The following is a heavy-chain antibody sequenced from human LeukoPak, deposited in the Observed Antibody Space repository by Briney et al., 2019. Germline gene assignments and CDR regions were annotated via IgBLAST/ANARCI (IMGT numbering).Heavy chain of an antibody. J-gene: IGHJ3*02. CDR2: IIPIFGTV. CDR1: GGTFSSYA. Sequence: SVKVSCKASGGTFSSYAISWVRQAPGQGLEWMGGIIPIFGTVNYAQKFQGRVTITADESTSTAYMELSSLRSEDTAVYYCARVGATSFHAFDIWGQGTMVTVSS. V-gene: IGHV1-69*13. CDR3: ARVGATSFHAFDI. D-gene: IGHD1-26*01.